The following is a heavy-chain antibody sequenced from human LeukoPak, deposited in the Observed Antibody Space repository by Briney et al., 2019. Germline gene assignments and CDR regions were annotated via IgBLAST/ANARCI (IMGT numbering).Heavy chain of an antibody. J-gene: IGHJ4*02. CDR3: ARAPEFSSGWLLDY. V-gene: IGHV4-4*07. D-gene: IGHD6-19*01. CDR1: GDSISGYY. Sequence: SETLPLTCTVSGDSISGYYWTWIRQSAGKGLEWIGRIHTSGSTNYSPSLKSRVTMSVDTSKTQFSLKVTSVTAADTGVYYCARAPEFSSGWLLDYWGQGSLVTVSS. CDR2: IHTSGST.